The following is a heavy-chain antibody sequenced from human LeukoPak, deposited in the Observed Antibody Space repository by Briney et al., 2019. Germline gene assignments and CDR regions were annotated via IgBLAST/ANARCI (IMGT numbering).Heavy chain of an antibody. D-gene: IGHD3-9*01. J-gene: IGHJ5*02. Sequence: SETLSLTCTVSGGSISSYYWSWIRQPAGKGLEWIGRIYTSGSTNYNPSLKSRVTMSVDTSKNQFSLKLSSVTAADTAVYYCAREGRYFDWLLSNWFDPWGQGTLVTASS. CDR3: AREGRYFDWLLSNWFDP. V-gene: IGHV4-4*07. CDR1: GGSISSYY. CDR2: IYTSGST.